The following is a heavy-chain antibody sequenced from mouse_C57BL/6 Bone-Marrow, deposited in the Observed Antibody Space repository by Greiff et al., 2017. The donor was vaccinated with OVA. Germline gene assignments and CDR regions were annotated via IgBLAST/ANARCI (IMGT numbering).Heavy chain of an antibody. D-gene: IGHD2-12*01. CDR2: ISSGGSYT. CDR1: GFTFSSYG. Sequence: EVKLEESGGDLVKPGGSLKLSCAASGFTFSSYGMSWVRQTPDKRLEWVGTISSGGSYTYYPDSVKGRFTISRDNAKNTHYLQMSSLKSDNTAMYYCARPYSDDGYWYFDVWGTGTTVTVSS. J-gene: IGHJ1*03. V-gene: IGHV5-6*02. CDR3: ARPYSDDGYWYFDV.